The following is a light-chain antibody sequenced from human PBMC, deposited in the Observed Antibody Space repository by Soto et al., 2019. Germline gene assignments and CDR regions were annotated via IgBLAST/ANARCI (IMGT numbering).Light chain of an antibody. J-gene: IGKJ1*01. Sequence: IQNTQSAFTLSASVADRVTITCLASQRIGTWWAWYQRELGKAPILFIYKASILESGVPSRFSGSGSGTEFTLTISGWQLDDFATYYCQRYDSYSRTFGQGSEV. CDR3: QRYDSYSRT. CDR1: QRIGTW. CDR2: KAS. V-gene: IGKV1-5*03.